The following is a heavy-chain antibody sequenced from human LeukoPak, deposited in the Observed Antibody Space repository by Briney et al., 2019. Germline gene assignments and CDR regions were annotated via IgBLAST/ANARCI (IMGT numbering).Heavy chain of an antibody. CDR3: TRNSGWYGLS. CDR1: GFTFSSYD. J-gene: IGHJ1*01. V-gene: IGHV3-23*01. CDR2: IDYDGGSG. Sequence: GGSLRLSCAASGFTFSSYDMSWVRQAPGKGLEWVSSIDYDGGSGHYADSVKGRFTISRDNSNNTLFLHLNSLRGEDTAVYYCTRNSGWYGLSWGQGTLVTVSS. D-gene: IGHD6-19*01.